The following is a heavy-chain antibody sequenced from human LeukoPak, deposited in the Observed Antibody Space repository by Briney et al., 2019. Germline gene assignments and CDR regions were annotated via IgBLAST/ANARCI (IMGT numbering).Heavy chain of an antibody. CDR3: AREEGGSQDNWFDP. Sequence: GESLKISCEGSGHSFTSYWIGWVRQMPGKGLEWKGTIYPGDSETRYSPSFQGQVTISVDKFISTAYLQWSSLKASDTAMYYCAREEGGSQDNWFDPWGQGTLVTVSS. CDR2: IYPGDSET. CDR1: GHSFTSYW. V-gene: IGHV5-51*01. J-gene: IGHJ5*02. D-gene: IGHD1-26*01.